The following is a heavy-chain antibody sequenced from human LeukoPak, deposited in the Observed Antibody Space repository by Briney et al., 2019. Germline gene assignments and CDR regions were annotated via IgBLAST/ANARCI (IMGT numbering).Heavy chain of an antibody. CDR2: NSGNI. D-gene: IGHD4-17*01. CDR3: AREGRDYGGGFDY. J-gene: IGHJ4*02. Sequence: PGGSLRLSCAASGFTFDDYAIHWVRQAPGKGLHWVSNSGNIGYADSVKGRFTISRDNAKNSLYLQMNSLRAEDTALYHCAREGRDYGGGFDYWGQGTLVTVSS. CDR1: GFTFDDYA. V-gene: IGHV3-9*01.